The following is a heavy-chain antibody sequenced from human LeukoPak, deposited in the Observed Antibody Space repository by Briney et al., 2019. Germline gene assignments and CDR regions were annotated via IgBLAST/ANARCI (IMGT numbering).Heavy chain of an antibody. CDR2: ISAYNGNT. D-gene: IGHD3-10*01. Sequence: ASVKVSCKASGYTFTSYGISWVRQAPGQGLEWIGWISAYNGNTNYAQKLQGRVTMTTDTSTSTAYMELRSLRSDDTAVYYCARVYGSGSYYKGFDYWGQGTLVTVSS. CDR1: GYTFTSYG. CDR3: ARVYGSGSYYKGFDY. J-gene: IGHJ4*02. V-gene: IGHV1-18*01.